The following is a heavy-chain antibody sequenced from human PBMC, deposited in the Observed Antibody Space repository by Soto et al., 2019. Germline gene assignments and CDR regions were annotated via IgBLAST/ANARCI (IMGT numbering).Heavy chain of an antibody. CDR3: ARHSYDILTGYYFDY. Sequence: TLSLTCTVSGGSISSSSYYWGWIRQPPGKGLEWIGSIYYSGSTYYNPSLKSRVTISVDTSKNQFSLKLSSVTAADTAVYYCARHSYDILTGYYFDYWGQGTLVTVSS. CDR2: IYYSGST. CDR1: GGSISSSSYY. V-gene: IGHV4-39*01. D-gene: IGHD3-9*01. J-gene: IGHJ4*02.